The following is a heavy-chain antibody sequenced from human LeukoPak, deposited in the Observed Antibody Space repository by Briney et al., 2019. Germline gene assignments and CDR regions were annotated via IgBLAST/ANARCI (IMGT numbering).Heavy chain of an antibody. J-gene: IGHJ4*02. CDR3: ATRREKRGYSGYDSVGFDY. V-gene: IGHV1-69*01. CDR1: GGTFSSYA. CDR2: IIHICGTA. Sequence: AVNVSCKASGGTFSSYASSWVRQAPGQGIEWMGGIIHICGTANYAQKFQGRVTITADESTSTAYMELSSLRSEDTAVYYCATRREKRGYSGYDSVGFDYWGQGTMVTVSS. D-gene: IGHD5-12*01.